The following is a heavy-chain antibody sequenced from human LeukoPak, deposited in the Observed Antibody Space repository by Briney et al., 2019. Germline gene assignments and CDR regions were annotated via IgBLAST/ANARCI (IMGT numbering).Heavy chain of an antibody. Sequence: SETLSLTCTVSGGSIISYYCSWIRQPPGKGLEWIGYIYYSGSTNYNPSLKSRVTISVDTSKNQFSLKLSSVTAADTAVYYCARGESGYDPIDYWGQGTLVTVSS. CDR1: GGSIISYY. D-gene: IGHD5-12*01. CDR2: IYYSGST. V-gene: IGHV4-59*01. CDR3: ARGESGYDPIDY. J-gene: IGHJ4*02.